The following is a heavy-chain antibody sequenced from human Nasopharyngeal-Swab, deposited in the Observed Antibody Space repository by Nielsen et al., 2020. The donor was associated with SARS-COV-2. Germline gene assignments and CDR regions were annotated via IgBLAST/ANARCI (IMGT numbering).Heavy chain of an antibody. Sequence: GESLKISCAASGFAFTTYWMTWVRQAPGKGLEWVANIKADGSEKNYVDSVKGRFTISRDKAKNSLYLQMNSLRADDTALYYCAAGNYDYVRGRYRFTASFAYWGQGTLVAVSS. J-gene: IGHJ4*02. CDR3: AAGNYDYVRGRYRFTASFAY. CDR1: GFAFTTYW. D-gene: IGHD3-16*02. V-gene: IGHV3-7*03. CDR2: IKADGSEK.